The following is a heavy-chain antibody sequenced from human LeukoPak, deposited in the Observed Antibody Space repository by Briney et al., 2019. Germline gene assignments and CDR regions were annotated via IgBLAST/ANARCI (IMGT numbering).Heavy chain of an antibody. CDR3: AKCSGHDYDCKDDAFDI. J-gene: IGHJ3*02. CDR2: ISWNSGSI. CDR1: GFTFDDYA. Sequence: GRSLRLSCAASGFTFDDYAMHWVRQAPGKGLEWVSGISWNSGSIGYADSVKGRFTISRDNAKNSLYLQMNSLRAEDTALYYCAKCSGHDYDCKDDAFDIWGQGTMVTVSS. D-gene: IGHD5-12*01. V-gene: IGHV3-9*01.